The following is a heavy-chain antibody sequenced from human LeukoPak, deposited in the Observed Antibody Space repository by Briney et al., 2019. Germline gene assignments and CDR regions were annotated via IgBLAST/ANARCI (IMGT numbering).Heavy chain of an antibody. CDR3: AKHGGYSYGYGFDY. V-gene: IGHV4-59*01. CDR1: GGSISSYY. Sequence: SETLSLTCTVSGGSISSYYWSWIRQPPGKGLEWIGSIYYSGSTNYNPSLKSRVTISVDTSKNQFSLKLSSVTAADTAVYYCAKHGGYSYGYGFDYWGQGTLVTVSS. D-gene: IGHD5-18*01. J-gene: IGHJ4*02. CDR2: IYYSGST.